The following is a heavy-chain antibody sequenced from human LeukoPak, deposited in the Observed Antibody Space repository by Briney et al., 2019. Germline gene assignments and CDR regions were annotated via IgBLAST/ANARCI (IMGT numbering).Heavy chain of an antibody. CDR2: ISSSGSTI. V-gene: IGHV3-48*03. CDR1: GFTFSSYE. D-gene: IGHD3-10*01. CDR3: ARGANYYGSGSHNLFDP. J-gene: IGHJ5*02. Sequence: PGRSLRLSCAASGFTFSSYEMNWVRQAPGKGLEWVSYISSSGSTIYYADSVKGRFTISRDNAKNSLYLQMNSLRAEDTAVYYCARGANYYGSGSHNLFDPWGQGTLVTVSS.